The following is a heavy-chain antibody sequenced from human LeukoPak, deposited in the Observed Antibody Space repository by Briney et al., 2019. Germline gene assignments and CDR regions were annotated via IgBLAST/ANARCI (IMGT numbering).Heavy chain of an antibody. CDR2: MSSYGRTT. J-gene: IGHJ4*02. CDR3: ASRYCSGDICSGDN. Sequence: GWALTLSCAASGFTFSTYLMHWVGQPPGRGVVWVSRMSSYGRTTDYADSVKGRFTISRDNTRNPLSLQMNSLRAEDTAVYYCASRYCSGDICSGDNWGQGTLVTVSS. V-gene: IGHV3-74*01. CDR1: GFTFSTYL. D-gene: IGHD2-15*01.